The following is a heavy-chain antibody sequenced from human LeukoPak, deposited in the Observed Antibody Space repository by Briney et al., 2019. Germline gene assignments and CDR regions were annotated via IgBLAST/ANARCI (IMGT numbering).Heavy chain of an antibody. J-gene: IGHJ1*01. CDR2: ISNSGTAI. CDR1: GFTFSTYE. D-gene: IGHD5-18*01. CDR3: ARAGYSMDTEYFQH. V-gene: IGHV3-48*03. Sequence: GGSLRLSCTASGFTFSTYEFQWVRQAPGKGLEWVAYISNSGTAIYYADSVKGRFTISRDNAKSSLYLQMNSLRAEDTAVYYCARAGYSMDTEYFQHWGQGTLVTVSS.